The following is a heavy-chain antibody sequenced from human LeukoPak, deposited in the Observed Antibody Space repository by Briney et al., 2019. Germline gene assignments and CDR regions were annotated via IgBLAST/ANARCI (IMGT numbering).Heavy chain of an antibody. V-gene: IGHV1-3*01. Sequence: VASVKVSCKASGYTFTTYAIHWVRQAPGRSLEWMGRINAGNGDAKCSQNFHDRITITRDTSASTVYMELTSLRSEDTAVYYCGKSAPSGFDPWGQGTLVTVSS. CDR1: GYTFTTYA. CDR3: GKSAPSGFDP. J-gene: IGHJ5*02. CDR2: INAGNGDA.